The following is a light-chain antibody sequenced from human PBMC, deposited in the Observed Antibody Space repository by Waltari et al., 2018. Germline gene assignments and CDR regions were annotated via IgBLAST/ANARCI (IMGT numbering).Light chain of an antibody. CDR3: QNHERLPAT. Sequence: VVLTQSPATLSLSPGETATLSCRASQRIGRYLVGYQQKSGQAPRLLIYGASTRATGIPDRFSGSGSGTDFSLTISRLEAEDFAVYYCQNHERLPATFGQGTKVEIK. CDR2: GAS. J-gene: IGKJ1*01. CDR1: QRIGRY. V-gene: IGKV3-20*01.